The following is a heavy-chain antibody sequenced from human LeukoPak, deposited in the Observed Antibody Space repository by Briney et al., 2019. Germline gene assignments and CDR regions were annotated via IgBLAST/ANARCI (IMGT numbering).Heavy chain of an antibody. CDR3: ARDEWLVHNWLDP. CDR2: INPNSGGT. V-gene: IGHV1-2*02. D-gene: IGHD6-19*01. J-gene: IGHJ5*02. CDR1: GYTFTGYY. Sequence: ASVRVSCKASGYTFTGYYMHWVRQAPGQGLEWMGWINPNSGGTNYAQKFQGRVTMTRDTSISTAYMELSRLRSDDTAVYYCARDEWLVHNWLDPWGQGTLVTVSS.